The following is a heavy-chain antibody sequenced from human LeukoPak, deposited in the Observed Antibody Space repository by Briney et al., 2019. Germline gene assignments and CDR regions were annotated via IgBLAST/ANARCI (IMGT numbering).Heavy chain of an antibody. CDR3: AREPTIFGVVPYYMDV. Sequence: SETLSLTCTVSGGSISSYYWSWIRQPPGKGLEWIGYIYYSGSTNYNPSLKSRVTISVDTSKNQFSLKLSSVTAADTAVYCCAREPTIFGVVPYYMDVWGKGTTVTVSS. D-gene: IGHD3-3*01. V-gene: IGHV4-59*01. J-gene: IGHJ6*03. CDR1: GGSISSYY. CDR2: IYYSGST.